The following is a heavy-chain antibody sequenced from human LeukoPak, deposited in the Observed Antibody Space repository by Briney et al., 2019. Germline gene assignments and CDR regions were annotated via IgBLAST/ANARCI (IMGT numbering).Heavy chain of an antibody. Sequence: GGSLRLSCAASGFTFSDYYMSWIRQAPGKGLEWVSYISSSGNIIYSADSVKGRFTISRDNAKNSLYLQINSLRAEDTAVYYCARATAADTAMIYFDYWGQRTMVTVSS. CDR3: ARATAADTAMIYFDY. CDR1: GFTFSDYY. D-gene: IGHD5-18*01. J-gene: IGHJ4*02. CDR2: ISSSGNII. V-gene: IGHV3-11*01.